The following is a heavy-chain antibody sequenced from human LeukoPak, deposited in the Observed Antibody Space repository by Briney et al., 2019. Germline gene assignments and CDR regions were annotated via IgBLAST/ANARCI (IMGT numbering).Heavy chain of an antibody. CDR2: INPNSGDA. CDR3: ARVRPLIAAAGTTYSYYYMDV. D-gene: IGHD6-13*01. V-gene: IGHV1-2*02. Sequence: GASVKVSCKASGYTFTSYYMHWVRQAPGQGLEWMGWINPNSGDANYAQKFQGRVTMTRDTSISTAYMELSRLRSDDTAVYYCARVRPLIAAAGTTYSYYYMDVWGKGATVTVS. CDR1: GYTFTSYY. J-gene: IGHJ6*03.